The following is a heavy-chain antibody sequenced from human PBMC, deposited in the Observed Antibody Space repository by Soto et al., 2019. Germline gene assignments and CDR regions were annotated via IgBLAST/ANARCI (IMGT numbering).Heavy chain of an antibody. CDR3: ARAYYDSSVYYAGHYFDP. D-gene: IGHD3-22*01. V-gene: IGHV1-46*03. Sequence: ASVKVSCKASGYTFTSYYMHWVRQAPGQGLEWMGIINPSGGSTSYAQKFQGRVTMTRDTSTGTVYMELSSLRSEDTAVYYCARAYYDSSVYYAGHYFDPWGQGTLVTVSS. CDR1: GYTFTSYY. J-gene: IGHJ4*02. CDR2: INPSGGST.